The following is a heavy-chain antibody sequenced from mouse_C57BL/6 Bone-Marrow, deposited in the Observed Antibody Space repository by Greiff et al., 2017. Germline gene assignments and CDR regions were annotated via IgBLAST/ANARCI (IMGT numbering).Heavy chain of an antibody. Sequence: EVKLMESGPGLVKPSPSLSLTCSVTGYSITSGYYWNWIRQFPGNKLEWMGYISYDGSNNYNPSLKNRISITRDTSKNQFFLKLNSVTTEDTATYYCARDPYYGWYFDVWGTGTTVTVSS. V-gene: IGHV3-6*01. D-gene: IGHD2-10*01. CDR3: ARDPYYGWYFDV. CDR1: GYSITSGYY. CDR2: ISYDGSN. J-gene: IGHJ1*03.